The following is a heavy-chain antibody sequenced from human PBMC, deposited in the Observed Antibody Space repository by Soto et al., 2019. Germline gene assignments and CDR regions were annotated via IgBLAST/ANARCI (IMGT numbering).Heavy chain of an antibody. CDR3: ARELYDFWTGLLGGMDV. V-gene: IGHV4-30-4*01. Sequence: QPHPCTHSGGSISSGIYYWRWIRQPPGKGLEWIGYIYYSGSTYYNPSLKSRVTISVDTSKNQFYLKLGYVNAADTAVYYCARELYDFWTGLLGGMDVWGQGTTVTVS. CDR1: GGSISSGIYY. J-gene: IGHJ6*02. CDR2: IYYSGST. D-gene: IGHD3-3*01.